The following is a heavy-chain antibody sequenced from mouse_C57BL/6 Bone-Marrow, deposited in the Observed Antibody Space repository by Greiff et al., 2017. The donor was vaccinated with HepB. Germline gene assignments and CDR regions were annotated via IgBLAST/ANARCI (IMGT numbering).Heavy chain of an antibody. J-gene: IGHJ2*01. CDR1: GYTFTSYW. D-gene: IGHD1-1*01. CDR2: IDPSDSYT. V-gene: IGHV1-59*01. Sequence: QVQLQQSGAELVRPGTSVKLSCKASGYTFTSYWMHWVKQRPGQGLEWIGVIDPSDSYTNYNQKFKGKATLTVDTSSSTAYMQLSSLTSEDSAVYYCAGDYYGSSNFDYWDQGTTLTVSS. CDR3: AGDYYGSSNFDY.